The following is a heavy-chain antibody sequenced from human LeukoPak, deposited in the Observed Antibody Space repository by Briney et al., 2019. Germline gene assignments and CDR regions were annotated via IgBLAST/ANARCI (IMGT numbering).Heavy chain of an antibody. V-gene: IGHV4-59*01. CDR3: ARGLYCGGDCYPDGFDI. J-gene: IGHJ3*02. CDR2: INYSGST. D-gene: IGHD2-21*02. CDR1: GGSITTYF. Sequence: SETLSLTCTVSGGSITTYFWSWIRHAPGKGLEWIGIINYSGSTNSNPALKSRLTMSIDTSRNHFSLKLSSMTAADTAVYYCARGLYCGGDCYPDGFDIWGQGTMVTVSS.